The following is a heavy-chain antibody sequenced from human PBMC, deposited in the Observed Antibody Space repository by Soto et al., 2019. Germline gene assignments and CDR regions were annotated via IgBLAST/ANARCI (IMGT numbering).Heavy chain of an antibody. Sequence: EPQKNSYGGSGYNFIAYWIAWVPQMPGKGLGGMGFIWPRDSETTYSPSFRGQVTISADKSISTAYLQWSIPNAEDTVIYYSASHRRGITTRNFIDFWGQGTQVTVSS. J-gene: IGHJ4*02. CDR1: GYNFIAYW. CDR2: IWPRDSET. V-gene: IGHV5-51*01. CDR3: ASHRRGITTRNFIDF. D-gene: IGHD3-16*01.